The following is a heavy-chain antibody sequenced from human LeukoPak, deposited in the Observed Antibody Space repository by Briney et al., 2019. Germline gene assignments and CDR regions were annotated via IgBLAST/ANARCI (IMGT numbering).Heavy chain of an antibody. CDR1: GFTFSSYE. V-gene: IGHV3-48*03. Sequence: GGSLRLSCAASGFTFSSYEMNWVRQAPGKGLEGVSYISSSGSTIYYADSVKGRFTISRDNAKNSLYLQMNSLRAEDTAVYYCARARWFGEFDYWGQGTLVTVSS. J-gene: IGHJ4*02. CDR2: ISSSGSTI. CDR3: ARARWFGEFDY. D-gene: IGHD3-10*01.